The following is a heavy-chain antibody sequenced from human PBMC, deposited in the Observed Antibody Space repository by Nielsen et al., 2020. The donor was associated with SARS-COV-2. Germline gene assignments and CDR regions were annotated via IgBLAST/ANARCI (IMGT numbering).Heavy chain of an antibody. J-gene: IGHJ4*02. CDR2: INHSGST. CDR3: ARGRYSSAWYS. Sequence: SQTLSLTCGVYGGSFSGYYWSWIRQPPGKGLEWIGEINHSGSTNYNPSLKSRVTISVDTSKNQFSLKLSSVTAADTALYYCARGRYSSAWYSWGQGTLVTVSS. V-gene: IGHV4-34*01. CDR1: GGSFSGYY. D-gene: IGHD6-19*01.